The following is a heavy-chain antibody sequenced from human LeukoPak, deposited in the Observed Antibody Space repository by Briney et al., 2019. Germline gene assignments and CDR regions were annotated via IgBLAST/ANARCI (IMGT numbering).Heavy chain of an antibody. D-gene: IGHD5-18*01. CDR2: INHSGST. CDR3: ARGQLWLIKDAFDI. Sequence: SESLSLTCAVYGGSFSGYYWSWIRQPPGKGLEWIGEINHSGSTNYNPSLKSRVTISVDTSKNQFSLKLSSVTAADTAVYYCARGQLWLIKDAFDIWGQGTMVTVSS. V-gene: IGHV4-34*01. CDR1: GGSFSGYY. J-gene: IGHJ3*02.